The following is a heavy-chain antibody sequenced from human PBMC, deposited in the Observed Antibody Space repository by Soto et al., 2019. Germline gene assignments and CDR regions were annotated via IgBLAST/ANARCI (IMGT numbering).Heavy chain of an antibody. CDR2: IYYTGST. CDR1: GGSISSYY. V-gene: IGHV4-59*08. Sequence: PSETLSLTCTVSGGSISSYYWSWIRQPPGKGLEWIAYIYYTGSTNYNPSLKSRVTISVDTSKNQFSLKLTSVTAADTAIYYCARHEGCSGGPCSTGRWFDPWGQGTLVTVSS. J-gene: IGHJ5*02. CDR3: ARHEGCSGGPCSTGRWFDP. D-gene: IGHD2-15*01.